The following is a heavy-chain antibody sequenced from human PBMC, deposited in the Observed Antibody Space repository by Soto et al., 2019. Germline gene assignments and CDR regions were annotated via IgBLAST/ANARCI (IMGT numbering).Heavy chain of an antibody. CDR3: ARGPLTFRYYYYYGMDV. J-gene: IGHJ6*02. CDR1: GFTFSSYG. CDR2: IWYDGSNK. V-gene: IGHV3-33*01. Sequence: QVQLVESGGGVVQPGRSLRLSCAASGFTFSSYGMHWVRQAPGKGLEWVAVIWYDGSNKYYADSVKGRFTISRDNSKNTLYLQMNSLRAEETAVYYCARGPLTFRYYYYYGMDVWGQGTTVTVSS. D-gene: IGHD3-9*01.